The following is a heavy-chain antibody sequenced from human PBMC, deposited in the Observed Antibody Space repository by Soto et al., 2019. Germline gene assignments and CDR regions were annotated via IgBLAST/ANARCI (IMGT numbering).Heavy chain of an antibody. D-gene: IGHD2-2*01. CDR2: IYHTGKT. Sequence: PSETLSLTCTVSGDAIYIGGYYWTWIRQHPGKGLEWIGYIYHTGKTYYNPSLESRVTMSVDTSKNQFSLKLASVTAADTAVYYCAGDGSSTANWIDPWGQGTPVTVSS. CDR3: AGDGSSTANWIDP. J-gene: IGHJ5*02. V-gene: IGHV4-31*03. CDR1: GDAIYIGGYY.